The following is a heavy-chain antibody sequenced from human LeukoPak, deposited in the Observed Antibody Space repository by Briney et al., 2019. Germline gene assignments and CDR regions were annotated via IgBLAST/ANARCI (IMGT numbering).Heavy chain of an antibody. Sequence: SETLSLTCTVSGGSISSSSYYWGWIRQPPGKGLEWIGNIYYSGSTYYNPSLKSRVTISVDTSENQFSLKLSSVTAADTAVYYCARDRTLDSGYDSDYFDYWGQGTLVTVSS. CDR2: IYYSGST. V-gene: IGHV4-39*07. J-gene: IGHJ4*02. CDR1: GGSISSSSYY. D-gene: IGHD5-12*01. CDR3: ARDRTLDSGYDSDYFDY.